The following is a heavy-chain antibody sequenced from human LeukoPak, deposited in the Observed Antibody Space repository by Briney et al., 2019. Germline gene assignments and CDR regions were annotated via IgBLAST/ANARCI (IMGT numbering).Heavy chain of an antibody. J-gene: IGHJ4*02. D-gene: IGHD3-22*01. CDR2: INAGNGNT. CDR1: GYTFTSYA. Sequence: ASVKVSCKASGYTFTSYAMHWVRQAPGQRLEWMGWINAGNGNTKYSQEFQGRVTITADKSTSTAYMELSSLRSEDTAVYYCARAPLDSSGYSWVPLDYWGQGTLVTVSS. V-gene: IGHV1-3*03. CDR3: ARAPLDSSGYSWVPLDY.